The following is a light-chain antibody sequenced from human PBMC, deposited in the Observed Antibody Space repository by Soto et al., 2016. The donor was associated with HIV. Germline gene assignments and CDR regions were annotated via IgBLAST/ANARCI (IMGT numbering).Light chain of an antibody. V-gene: IGLV3-21*03. CDR2: DDS. CDR3: QVWDRRSDHVV. CDR1: NARTKS. J-gene: IGLJ3*02. Sequence: SYELTQPPSVSVAPGKTARITCGGDNARTKSVHWHQQRPGQAPVLVVFDDSDRPSGIPDRFSGSKSGNTATLSINRVDAGDEADYYCQVWDRRSDHVVFGGGTKLSVL.